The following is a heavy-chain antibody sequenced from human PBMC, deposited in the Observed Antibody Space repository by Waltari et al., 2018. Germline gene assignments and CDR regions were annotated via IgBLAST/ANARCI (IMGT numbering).Heavy chain of an antibody. J-gene: IGHJ6*02. CDR3: ARALRDYYYYYGMDV. CDR2: IYSGGST. V-gene: IGHV3-53*01. D-gene: IGHD4-17*01. Sequence: EVQLVESGGGLSQPGGSLRLSCAASGFTVSSNYTSWAGTAPGKGLEWVSVIYSGGSTYYADSVKGRFTISRDNSKNTLYLQMNSLRAEDTAVYYCARALRDYYYYYGMDVWGQGTTVTVSS. CDR1: GFTVSSNY.